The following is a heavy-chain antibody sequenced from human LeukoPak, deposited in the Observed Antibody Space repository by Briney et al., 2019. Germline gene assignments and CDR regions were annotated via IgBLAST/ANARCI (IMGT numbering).Heavy chain of an antibody. CDR3: ARGVEPLAANTLAY. Sequence: GGSLRLSCAASGFTVITNDMTWVRQAPGKGLEWVSVLYSYGNTKYAGSGQGRFPISQDHSKTTLYLEMNSLSPDDTAVYYCARGVEPLAANTLAYWGQGTLVTVSS. J-gene: IGHJ4*02. CDR2: LYSYGNT. D-gene: IGHD1-14*01. CDR1: GFTVITND. V-gene: IGHV3-53*01.